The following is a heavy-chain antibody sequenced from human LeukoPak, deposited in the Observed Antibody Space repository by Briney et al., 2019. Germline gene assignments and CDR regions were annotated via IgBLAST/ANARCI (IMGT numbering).Heavy chain of an antibody. CDR3: ARARGTGPGAHFDY. CDR2: ISNSGDFI. D-gene: IGHD3-10*01. J-gene: IGHJ4*02. Sequence: GGSLRLSCAASGFTFSDYHMSWIRQAPGKGLEWVSYISNSGDFIAYADPVKGRFTISRDNAKNSLFLQMNSPRAEDTAVYYCARARGTGPGAHFDYWGQGTLVIVSS. V-gene: IGHV3-11*01. CDR1: GFTFSDYH.